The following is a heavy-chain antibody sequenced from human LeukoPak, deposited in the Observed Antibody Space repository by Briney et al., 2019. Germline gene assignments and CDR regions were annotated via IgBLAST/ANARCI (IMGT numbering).Heavy chain of an antibody. D-gene: IGHD5-12*01. CDR1: GGSISSSSYY. CDR2: IYYSGST. Sequence: SETLSLTCTVSGGSISSSSYYWGWIRQPPGKGPEWIGSIYYSGSTYYNPSLKSRVTISVDTSKNQFSLKLSSVTAADTAVYYCARGLKGGYGRYFDYWGQGTLVTVSS. J-gene: IGHJ4*02. V-gene: IGHV4-39*07. CDR3: ARGLKGGYGRYFDY.